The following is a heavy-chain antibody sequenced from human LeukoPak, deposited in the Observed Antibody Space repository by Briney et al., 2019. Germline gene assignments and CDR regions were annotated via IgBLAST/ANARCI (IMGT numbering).Heavy chain of an antibody. CDR1: GGSFSGYY. Sequence: SETLSLTCAVYGGSFSGYYSSWVRQPPGKGPEWIGEIDQSGSTNYNPSLKSRVTITIDTSKNQFSLKLNSVTAADTAVYYCAINDGSGSYYKSDYWGQGTLVTVSS. CDR3: AINDGSGSYYKSDY. D-gene: IGHD3-10*01. J-gene: IGHJ4*02. V-gene: IGHV4-34*01. CDR2: IDQSGST.